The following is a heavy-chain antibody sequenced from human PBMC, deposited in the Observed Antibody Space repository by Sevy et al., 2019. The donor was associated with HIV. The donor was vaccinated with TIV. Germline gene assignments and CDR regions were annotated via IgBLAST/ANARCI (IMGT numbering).Heavy chain of an antibody. CDR3: ARVLAAAELWGYYHYGMDV. V-gene: IGHV3-23*01. CDR2: IGGFSGSGGGT. CDR1: GFTFSSYG. D-gene: IGHD6-13*01. Sequence: GGSLRLSCAASGFTFSSYGMSWVRQAPGKGLDWVSTIGGFSGSGGGTFYADSVKGRFTSSRDNSKNTLYLQMNSLRVEDTVVYYCARVLAAAELWGYYHYGMDVWGQGTTVTVSS. J-gene: IGHJ6*02.